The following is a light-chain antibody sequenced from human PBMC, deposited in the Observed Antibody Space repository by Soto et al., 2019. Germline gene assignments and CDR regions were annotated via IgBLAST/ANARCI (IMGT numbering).Light chain of an antibody. CDR3: QQRYNWPIT. CDR2: AAS. V-gene: IGKV3D-20*02. Sequence: EIVLTQSPGTLSLSPGEIATLSFSASQSVDSKYLAWYQQKPGQAPRLLIYAASTRATGIPARFSGSGSGTEFTLTISSLEPEDFSVYYCQQRYNWPITFGQGTRLEIK. CDR1: QSVDSKY. J-gene: IGKJ5*01.